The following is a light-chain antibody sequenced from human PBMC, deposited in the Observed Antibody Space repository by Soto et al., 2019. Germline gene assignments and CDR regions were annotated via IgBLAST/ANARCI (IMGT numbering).Light chain of an antibody. CDR1: SSNIGSNT. CDR3: AACDYSLNGPV. CDR2: SNN. J-gene: IGLJ2*01. V-gene: IGLV1-44*01. Sequence: QSVLTQPPSASGTPGQRVTISCSGSSSNIGSNTVNWYQQLPGTAPKLLIYSNNQRSSGVPDRFAGSKSGNSASLAIGGLQSEDEDDYYCAACDYSLNGPVFGGGTKLTVL.